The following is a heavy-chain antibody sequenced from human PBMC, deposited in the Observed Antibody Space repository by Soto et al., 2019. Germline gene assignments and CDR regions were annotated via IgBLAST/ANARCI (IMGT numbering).Heavy chain of an antibody. CDR1: GYTFTSYD. D-gene: IGHD6-13*01. CDR3: AREPAWDIAAAGTDDYYYYYYMDV. V-gene: IGHV1-8*01. CDR2: MNPNSGNT. Sequence: ASVKVSCKASGYTFTSYDINWVRQATGQGLEWMGWMNPNSGNTGYAQKFQGRVTMTRNTSISTAYMELSSLRSEDTAVYYCAREPAWDIAAAGTDDYYYYYYMDVWGKGTTVTVSS. J-gene: IGHJ6*03.